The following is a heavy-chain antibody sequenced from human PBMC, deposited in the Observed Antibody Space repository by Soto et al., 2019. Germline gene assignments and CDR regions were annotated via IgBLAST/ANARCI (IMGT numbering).Heavy chain of an antibody. J-gene: IGHJ4*02. D-gene: IGHD2-8*02. CDR3: ARDKITGLFDY. Sequence: PSETLSLTCTVSGGSIGSYYWSWIRQPPGKGLEWVGYIYYSGSTNYNPSLKSRVTISVDTSKKQFSLKLTSVTAADTAVYYCARDKITGLFDYWGQGTLVNVSS. CDR1: GGSIGSYY. CDR2: IYYSGST. V-gene: IGHV4-59*12.